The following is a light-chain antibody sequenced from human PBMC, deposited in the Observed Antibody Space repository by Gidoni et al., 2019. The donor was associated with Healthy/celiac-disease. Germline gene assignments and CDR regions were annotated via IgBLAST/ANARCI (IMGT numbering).Light chain of an antibody. J-gene: IGLJ2*01. CDR3: QSYDSSLSGSVV. Sequence: QSVLTQPPSVSGAPGQRVTISCTGSSSNIGAGYDVHWYQQLPGTAPKLLSYGNSNRPSGVPDRFSGSESGTSASLAITGLQAEDEADYYCQSYDSSLSGSVVFGGGTKLTVL. V-gene: IGLV1-40*01. CDR1: SSNIGAGYD. CDR2: GNS.